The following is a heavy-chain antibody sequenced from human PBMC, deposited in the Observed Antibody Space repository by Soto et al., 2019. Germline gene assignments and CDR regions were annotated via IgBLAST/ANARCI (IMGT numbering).Heavy chain of an antibody. Sequence: EVQLVQSGAEVKKPGESLQISCKGSGYSFTRYWIGWVRQMPGKGLEWMGIIYPGDANTTYSPSFQGQVTISADKSISTAYLQWSSLKASDTAMDYCARHGKGSGSLLDYYYYFMDVWGQGTTVTVSS. CDR1: GYSFTRYW. D-gene: IGHD3-10*01. J-gene: IGHJ6*02. CDR3: ARHGKGSGSLLDYYYYFMDV. CDR2: IYPGDANT. V-gene: IGHV5-51*01.